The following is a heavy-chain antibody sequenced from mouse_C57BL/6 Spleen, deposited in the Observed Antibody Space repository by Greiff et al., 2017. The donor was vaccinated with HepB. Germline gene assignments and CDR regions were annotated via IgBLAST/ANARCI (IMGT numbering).Heavy chain of an antibody. V-gene: IGHV3-6*01. D-gene: IGHD1-1*01. CDR1: GYSITSGYY. Sequence: VQLKESGPGLVKPSQSLSLTCSVTGYSITSGYYWNWIRQFPGNKLEWMGYISYDGSNNYNPSLKNRISITRDTSKNQFFLKLNSVTTEDTATYYCARETTVVALYAMDYWGQGTSVTVSS. CDR2: ISYDGSN. CDR3: ARETTVVALYAMDY. J-gene: IGHJ4*01.